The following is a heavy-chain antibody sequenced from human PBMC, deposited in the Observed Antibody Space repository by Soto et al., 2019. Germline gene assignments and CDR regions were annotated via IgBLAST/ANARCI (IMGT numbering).Heavy chain of an antibody. CDR1: CGSISSYY. V-gene: IGHV4-59*01. D-gene: IGHD1-20*01. J-gene: IGHJ6*02. CDR3: ARYKSNYYYGMDV. CDR2: IYYSGIT. Sequence: SETLSLTCTVSCGSISSYYWSWIRQHPGKGLEWIGYIYYSGITNYNPSLKSRVTISVDTSKNQFSLKLSSVTAADTAVYYCARYKSNYYYGMDVWGQGTMVTVSS.